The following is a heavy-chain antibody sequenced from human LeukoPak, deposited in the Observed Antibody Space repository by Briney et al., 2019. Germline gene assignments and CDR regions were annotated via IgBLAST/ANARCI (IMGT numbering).Heavy chain of an antibody. J-gene: IGHJ4*02. D-gene: IGHD1-26*01. V-gene: IGHV3-23*01. CDR1: GITLSNYG. Sequence: GGSLRLSCAVSGITLSNYGMSWVRQAPGKGLEWVAGISGSGGSTYYADSVKGRFTISRDNSKNTLYLQMNSLRAEDTAVYYCANLGATFFDYWGQGTLVTVSS. CDR3: ANLGATFFDY. CDR2: ISGSGGST.